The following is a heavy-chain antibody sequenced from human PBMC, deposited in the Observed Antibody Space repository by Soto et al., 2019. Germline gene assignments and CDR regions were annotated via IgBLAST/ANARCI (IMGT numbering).Heavy chain of an antibody. CDR1: GFVFKNFA. CDR3: AKRASQANIDNWFDP. J-gene: IGHJ5*02. CDR2: IRGTGLNT. V-gene: IGHV3-23*01. Sequence: GWSLRLSCVGPGFVFKNFAINWVRQPPGKGLEWVSVIRGTGLNTYYAASVKGRFNISRDNSKNTVYLQMDSLKVEDTAVYYCAKRASQANIDNWFDPWGPGTQVTVS.